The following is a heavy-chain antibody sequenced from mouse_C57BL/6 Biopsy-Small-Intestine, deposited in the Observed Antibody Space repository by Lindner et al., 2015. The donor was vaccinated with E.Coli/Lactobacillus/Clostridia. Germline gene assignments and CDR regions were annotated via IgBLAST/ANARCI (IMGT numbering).Heavy chain of an antibody. CDR3: ASHYYGLSWFAY. D-gene: IGHD1-1*01. Sequence: EVQLQESGGGLVKPGGSLKLSCAASGFTFSTYGMSWVRQTPDKRLEWVATISSGGSYTYYPDSVKGRFTISRDNAKNTLYLQMSSLKSEDTAMYYCASHYYGLSWFAYWGQGTLVTVSA. CDR2: ISSGGSYT. J-gene: IGHJ3*01. V-gene: IGHV5-6*01. CDR1: GFTFSTYG.